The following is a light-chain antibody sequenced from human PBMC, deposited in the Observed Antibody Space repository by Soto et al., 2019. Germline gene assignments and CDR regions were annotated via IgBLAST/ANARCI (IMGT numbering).Light chain of an antibody. CDR1: SGHSSYA. Sequence: QAVVTQSPSASASLEASVKLTRTLSSGHSSYAIAWHQQQPEKGPRYLMKLNSDGSHSKGDGIPDRFSGSSSGAERYLTISSLQSEDEADYYCQTWGSGPVVFGGGTKLTVL. CDR2: LNSDGSH. CDR3: QTWGSGPVV. J-gene: IGLJ2*01. V-gene: IGLV4-69*01.